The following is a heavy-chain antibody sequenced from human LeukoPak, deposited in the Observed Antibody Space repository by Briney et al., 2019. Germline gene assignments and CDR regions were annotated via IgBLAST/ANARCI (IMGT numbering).Heavy chain of an antibody. CDR3: ARVLNWNYYYYMDV. CDR1: GGSISSYY. J-gene: IGHJ6*03. CDR2: IYYSGST. D-gene: IGHD3-3*01. V-gene: IGHV4-59*08. Sequence: PSETLSLTCTVFGGSISSYYWNWIRQPPGKGLEWIGYIYYSGSTNYNPSLKSRVTISVDTSKNQFSLKLSSVTAADTAVYYCARVLNWNYYYYMDVWGKGTTVTVSS.